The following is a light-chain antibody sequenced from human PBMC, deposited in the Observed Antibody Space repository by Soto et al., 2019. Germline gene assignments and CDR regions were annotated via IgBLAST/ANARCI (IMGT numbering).Light chain of an antibody. V-gene: IGKV3-15*01. J-gene: IGKJ4*01. CDR1: QSVSNN. Sequence: EIVLTQSPGTLSLSPGERATLSCRASQSVSNNYLAWYQQRPGQAPRLLIYDASTRATGIPARFSGSGSGTEFTLTISSLQSEDFAVYYCQQYNNWPVTFGGGTKVDIK. CDR3: QQYNNWPVT. CDR2: DAS.